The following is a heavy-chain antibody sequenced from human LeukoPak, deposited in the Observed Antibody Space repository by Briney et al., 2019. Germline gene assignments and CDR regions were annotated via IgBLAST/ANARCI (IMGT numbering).Heavy chain of an antibody. V-gene: IGHV1-2*02. CDR1: GYTFTGYY. J-gene: IGHJ4*02. CDR2: INPNSGGT. D-gene: IGHD6-13*01. CDR3: ARGRIAAAGTSYYFDY. Sequence: PGASVKVSCKASGYTFTGYYMHWVRQAPGQGLEWMGWINPNSGGTNYAQKFQGRVTMTRDTSISTAYMELSRLRSDDTAVYYCARGRIAAAGTSYYFDYWGQGTLVTVSS.